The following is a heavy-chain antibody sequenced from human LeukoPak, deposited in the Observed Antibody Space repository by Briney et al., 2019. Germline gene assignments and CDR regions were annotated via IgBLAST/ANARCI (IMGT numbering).Heavy chain of an antibody. CDR2: IKEDGSVT. Sequence: PGGSLRLSCAASGFSFSSDWITWVRQAPGKGLEWVANIKEDGSVTNYLDSVKGRFTISRDNVKNLLYLQMNNLRPEDTAVDYCTRYRGWLQFDYWGQGTLVIVS. D-gene: IGHD5-24*01. J-gene: IGHJ4*02. CDR3: TRYRGWLQFDY. V-gene: IGHV3-7*01. CDR1: GFSFSSDW.